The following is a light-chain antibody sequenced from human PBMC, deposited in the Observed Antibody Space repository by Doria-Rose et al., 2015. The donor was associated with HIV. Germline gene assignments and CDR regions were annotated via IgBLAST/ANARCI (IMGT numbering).Light chain of an antibody. Sequence: TQSPGTLSLSPGERATLTCRDSQSFSSTYLAWYQQKPGQATSLLIYDGSTSATGIPDRFSASWSGTDFTLTINRLEPEYFALYYCHQYGTSWTFGQGTKVEI. CDR1: QSFSSTY. V-gene: IGKV3-20*01. CDR2: DGS. CDR3: HQYGTSWT. J-gene: IGKJ1*01.